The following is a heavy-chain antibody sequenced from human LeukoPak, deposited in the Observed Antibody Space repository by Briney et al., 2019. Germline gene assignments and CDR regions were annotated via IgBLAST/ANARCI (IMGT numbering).Heavy chain of an antibody. J-gene: IGHJ4*02. Sequence: ASVKVSCTASGYTFTRYGISWVRQAPGQGLEWMGWISAYNGNTNYAQKLQGRVTMTTDTSTSTAYMELRSLRSDDTAVYYCARDPGIYNSSGTFDYWGQGTLVTVSS. V-gene: IGHV1-18*01. CDR1: GYTFTRYG. CDR2: ISAYNGNT. CDR3: ARDPGIYNSSGTFDY. D-gene: IGHD3-22*01.